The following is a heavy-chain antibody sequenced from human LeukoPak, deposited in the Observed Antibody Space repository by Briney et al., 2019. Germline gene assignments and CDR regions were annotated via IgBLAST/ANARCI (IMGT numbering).Heavy chain of an antibody. D-gene: IGHD3-3*01. CDR1: GGSISSGDYY. CDR3: ASTITIFGVVIIRYFDY. CDR2: IYYSGST. Sequence: SQTLSLTCTVSGGSISSGDYYWSWIRQPPGKGLEWIGYIYYSGSTYYNPSLKSRVTISVDTSKNQFSLKLSSVTAADTAVYYCASTITIFGVVIIRYFDYCGQGTLVTVSS. V-gene: IGHV4-30-4*08. J-gene: IGHJ4*02.